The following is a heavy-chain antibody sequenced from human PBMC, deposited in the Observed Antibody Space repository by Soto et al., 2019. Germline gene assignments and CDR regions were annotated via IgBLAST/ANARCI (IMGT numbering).Heavy chain of an antibody. CDR2: ISAYNGNT. Sequence: ASVTVSCKASGYTFTIYGIIWVRQAPGQGLEWMGWISAYNGNTNYAQKLQGRVTMTTDTSTSTVHMEVRSLRSDDTAVYYCARDTAAAGIFDYWGQGTLVTVSS. J-gene: IGHJ4*02. CDR3: ARDTAAAGIFDY. V-gene: IGHV1-18*01. CDR1: GYTFTIYG. D-gene: IGHD6-13*01.